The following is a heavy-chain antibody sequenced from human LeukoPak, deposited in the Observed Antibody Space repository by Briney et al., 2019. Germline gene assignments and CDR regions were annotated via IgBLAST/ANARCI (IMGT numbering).Heavy chain of an antibody. Sequence: ASVKVSCKTSGYRFISYYLHWVRQAPGQGLEWMGEINPSGGNTDYAQTFQGRLTLSRDMSASTVYMELNSLTSDDTAVYYCARDGEDKRYCSGGSCYVKAYYGMDVWGQGTTVTVSS. CDR3: ARDGEDKRYCSGGSCYVKAYYGMDV. V-gene: IGHV1-46*01. D-gene: IGHD2-15*01. CDR1: GYRFISYY. J-gene: IGHJ6*02. CDR2: INPSGGNT.